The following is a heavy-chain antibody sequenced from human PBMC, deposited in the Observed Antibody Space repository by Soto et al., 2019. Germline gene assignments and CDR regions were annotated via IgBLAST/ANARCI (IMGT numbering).Heavy chain of an antibody. V-gene: IGHV4-31*03. J-gene: IGHJ4*02. CDR2: IYYSGTT. D-gene: IGHD3-10*01. CDR3: ARGRGLRSPDFYFDF. CDR1: GGSISSGDYY. Sequence: QVQLQESGPGLVNPAQTLSLTCTVSGGSISSGDYYWNWLRQHPGKGLEWIGHIYYSGTTYYNPSLKSRVTKSRDTSKNQFTLKLNSVTAADTAVYYCARGRGLRSPDFYFDFWGQGTLVTVSS.